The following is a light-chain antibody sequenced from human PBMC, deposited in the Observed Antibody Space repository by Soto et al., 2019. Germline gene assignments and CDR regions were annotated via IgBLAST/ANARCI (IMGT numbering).Light chain of an antibody. J-gene: IGKJ2*01. CDR1: QSVSSNY. Sequence: EIVLTQSPGTLSLSPGERGTLSCRASQSVSSNYLAWYQQKPGQAPRLLIYAASSRATGIPDRFSGSGSGTAFTLTISRLEPEDFAVYYCQQYGSSPGYTFGQGTKLEIK. V-gene: IGKV3-20*01. CDR3: QQYGSSPGYT. CDR2: AAS.